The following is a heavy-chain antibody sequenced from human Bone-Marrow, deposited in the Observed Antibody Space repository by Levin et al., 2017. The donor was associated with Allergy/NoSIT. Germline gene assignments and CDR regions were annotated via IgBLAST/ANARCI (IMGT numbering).Heavy chain of an antibody. J-gene: IGHJ6*02. CDR3: VRSESITGTEDLKVMDV. Sequence: GGSLRLSCAASGFIFSKYSLHWVRQSPGKGLEWVSSISSASSYIYYADSVKGRFTISRDNAKDSLSLQMNSLRAEDTAVYYCVRSESITGTEDLKVMDVWGQGTTVTVSS. CDR2: ISSASSYI. D-gene: IGHD1/OR15-1a*01. CDR1: GFIFSKYS. V-gene: IGHV3-21*01.